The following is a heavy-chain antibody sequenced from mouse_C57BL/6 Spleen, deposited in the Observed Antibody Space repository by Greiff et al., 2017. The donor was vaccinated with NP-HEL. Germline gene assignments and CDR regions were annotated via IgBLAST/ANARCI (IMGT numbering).Heavy chain of an antibody. CDR3: ARATCVYAMDY. J-gene: IGHJ4*01. V-gene: IGHV1-64*01. CDR2: IHPNSGST. Sequence: QVQLQQPGAELVKPGASVKLSCKASGYTFTSYWIQWVKQRPGQGLEWIGMIHPNSGSTNYNEKFKSKATLTADKSSSTAYMQLSSLTPEDSAVYYCARATCVYAMDYWGQGTSVTVSS. CDR1: GYTFTSYW.